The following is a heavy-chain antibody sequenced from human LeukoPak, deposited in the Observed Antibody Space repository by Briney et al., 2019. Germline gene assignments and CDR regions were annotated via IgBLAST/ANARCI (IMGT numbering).Heavy chain of an antibody. CDR3: ARGLRYCSSTSCYSFDY. V-gene: IGHV4-61*02. J-gene: IGHJ4*02. Sequence: SETLSLTCTVSGDSISSGDYYWSWIRQPAGTGLEWIGRISSSGSTNYNPSLKSRVTISVDTSKNQFSLKLSSVTAADTAVYYCARGLRYCSSTSCYSFDYWGQGTLVTVSS. CDR2: ISSSGST. CDR1: GDSISSGDYY. D-gene: IGHD2-2*01.